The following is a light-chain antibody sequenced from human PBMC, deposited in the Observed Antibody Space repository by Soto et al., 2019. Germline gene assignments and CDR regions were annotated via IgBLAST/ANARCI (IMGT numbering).Light chain of an antibody. CDR3: QQYNSYWT. V-gene: IGKV1-5*01. CDR1: QSISSW. J-gene: IGKJ1*01. Sequence: DIQMTQSPSTLSASVGDRVTITCRASQSISSWLAWYQQKPGKAPKLLIYDASSLESGVPSSFSGSGSGTEFTLTTSSLKPDEFGTYYCQQYNSYWTFGPGTKVEIK. CDR2: DAS.